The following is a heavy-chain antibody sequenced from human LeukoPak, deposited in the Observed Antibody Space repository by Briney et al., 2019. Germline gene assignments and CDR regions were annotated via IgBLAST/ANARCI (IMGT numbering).Heavy chain of an antibody. V-gene: IGHV3-23*01. D-gene: IGHD3-10*01. CDR2: IIGSAGST. CDR1: GFTFGNHG. Sequence: PGGTLRLSCAASGFTFGNHGMSWVRQPPGKGLEWVSLIIGSAGSTYYADSVKGRFTISRDKTQNTLYLQMSSLIVEDTAIYYCAKDRFGVTTEFDNWGQGALVTVSS. J-gene: IGHJ4*02. CDR3: AKDRFGVTTEFDN.